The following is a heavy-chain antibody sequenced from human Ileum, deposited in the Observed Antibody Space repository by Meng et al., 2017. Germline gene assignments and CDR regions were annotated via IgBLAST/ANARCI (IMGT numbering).Heavy chain of an antibody. V-gene: IGHV4-34*01. CDR2: INHSGST. Sequence: GSLRLSCAVYGGSFVGYYWSWIRQPPGKGREWIGEINHSGSTSYNTSLKSRVTISVATSKNQFTRKLSSVTAADTAVYYCARGGPIAIFGVVIGFDYWGQGTLVTVSS. CDR3: ARGGPIAIFGVVIGFDY. CDR1: GGSFVGYY. J-gene: IGHJ4*02. D-gene: IGHD3-3*01.